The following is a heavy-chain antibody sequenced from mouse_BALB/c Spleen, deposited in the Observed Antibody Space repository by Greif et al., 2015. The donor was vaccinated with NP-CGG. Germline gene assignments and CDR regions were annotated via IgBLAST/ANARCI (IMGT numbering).Heavy chain of an antibody. V-gene: IGHV1-63*02. CDR2: IYPGGGYT. CDR1: GYTFTNYW. J-gene: IGHJ4*01. CDR3: ARKGIYYYGSSYVRAMDY. D-gene: IGHD1-1*01. Sequence: QVQLQQSGAELVRPGTSVKISCKASGYTFTNYWLGWVKQRPGHGLEWIGDIYPGGGYTNYNEKFKGKATLTADTSSSTAYMQLSSLTSEDSAVYFCARKGIYYYGSSYVRAMDYWGQGTSVTVSS.